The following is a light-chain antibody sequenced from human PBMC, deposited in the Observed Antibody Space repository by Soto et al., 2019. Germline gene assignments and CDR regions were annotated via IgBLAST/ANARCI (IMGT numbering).Light chain of an antibody. CDR1: QSIGSW. Sequence: DIQMTQSPSTLSTSVGDRVTITCRASQSIGSWLAWFQQKPGKAPKVLIYKASSLQTGIPERFSGGGSGTEFTLTISSLQPDDFATYYCHQYNNWPPWTFGPGTKVDIK. J-gene: IGKJ1*01. CDR3: HQYNNWPPWT. V-gene: IGKV1-5*03. CDR2: KAS.